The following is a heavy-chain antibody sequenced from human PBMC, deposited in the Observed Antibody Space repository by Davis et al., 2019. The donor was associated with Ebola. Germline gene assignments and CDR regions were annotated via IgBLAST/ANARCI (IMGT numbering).Heavy chain of an antibody. CDR1: GFTFSSYS. V-gene: IGHV3-21*01. Sequence: GESLKISCAASGFTFSSYSMNWVRQAPGKGLEWVSSISSSSSYIYYADSVKGRFTISRDNAKNSLYLQMNSLRAEDTAVYYCARPTFARDLDAFDIWGQGTMVTVSS. J-gene: IGHJ3*02. CDR3: ARPTFARDLDAFDI. CDR2: ISSSSSYI.